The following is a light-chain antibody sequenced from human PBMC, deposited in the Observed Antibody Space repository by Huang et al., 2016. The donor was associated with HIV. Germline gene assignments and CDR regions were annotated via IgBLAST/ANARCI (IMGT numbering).Light chain of an antibody. Sequence: EIVMTQSPATLSVSPGERGTLSCRASQSVSSNLAWYQQKPGKAPRLLIYGASTRATGNPARLSGSGSGTEFTLTISSLQSEDFAVYYCQQYNNWPPWTFGQGTKVEIK. CDR2: GAS. J-gene: IGKJ1*01. V-gene: IGKV3-15*01. CDR3: QQYNNWPPWT. CDR1: QSVSSN.